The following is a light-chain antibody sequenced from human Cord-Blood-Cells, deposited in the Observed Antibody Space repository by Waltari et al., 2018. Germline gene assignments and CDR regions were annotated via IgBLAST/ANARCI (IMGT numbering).Light chain of an antibody. CDR1: QDISNY. Sequence: DIQMTQSPSSLSESVGDRVTITCQASQDISNYLNWYQKKPGKAPKLLIYDASNLETGVPSRFSGSGSGTDFTFTISSLQPEDIATYYCQQYDNLSLTFGGGTKVEIK. CDR2: DAS. V-gene: IGKV1-33*01. J-gene: IGKJ4*01. CDR3: QQYDNLSLT.